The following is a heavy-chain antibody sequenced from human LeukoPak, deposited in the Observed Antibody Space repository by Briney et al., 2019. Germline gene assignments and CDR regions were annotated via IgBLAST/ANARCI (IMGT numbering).Heavy chain of an antibody. CDR1: GYTFTSYD. J-gene: IGHJ1*01. CDR3: ARTSREATLSFGH. Sequence: GASVKVSCKASGYTFTSYDINWVRQAPGQGLEWMGWMNPNSGNTGYAQRFQGRVTMTRDTSISTAYMELSSLRSDDTAVYYCARTSREATLSFGHWGQGTLVTVSS. D-gene: IGHD2-15*01. CDR2: MNPNSGNT. V-gene: IGHV1-8*01.